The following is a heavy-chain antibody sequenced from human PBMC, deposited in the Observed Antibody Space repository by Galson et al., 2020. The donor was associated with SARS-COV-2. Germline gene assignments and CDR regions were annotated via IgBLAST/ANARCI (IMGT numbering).Heavy chain of an antibody. V-gene: IGHV3-23*01. CDR2: IRFSGDRA. CDR1: GFTFSDFA. Sequence: GGSLRLSCAASGFTFSDFAMSWVRQPPGEGLEWVSLIRFSGDRAYTADPVQDRLTISRDNFKNTMYLQMSSLRVEDTAVYYRVKGGATEAYCSRHNCAVPGNGCDVWGQGTTVTVSS. J-gene: IGHJ3*01. CDR3: VKGGATEAYCSRHNCAVPGNGCDV. D-gene: IGHD2-15*01.